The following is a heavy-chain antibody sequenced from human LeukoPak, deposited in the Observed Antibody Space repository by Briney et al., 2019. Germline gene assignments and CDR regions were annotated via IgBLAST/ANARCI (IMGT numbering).Heavy chain of an antibody. V-gene: IGHV3-64*01. Sequence: PGGSLRLSCAASGFIFSYYSMHWVRQAPGKGLEYVSVISTDGRATYYTNSVKGRFTISRDNSKNTVYLQMDSLRDDDTAVYYCAREQPAGSTDYWGQGTLVTVSS. J-gene: IGHJ4*02. D-gene: IGHD1-14*01. CDR3: AREQPAGSTDY. CDR2: ISTDGRAT. CDR1: GFIFSYYS.